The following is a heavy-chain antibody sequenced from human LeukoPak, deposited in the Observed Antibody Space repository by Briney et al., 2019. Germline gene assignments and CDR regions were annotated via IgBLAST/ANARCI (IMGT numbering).Heavy chain of an antibody. CDR2: IYYSGST. D-gene: IGHD1-26*01. CDR3: ASRLQTSWVMDV. CDR1: GGSLSSYL. J-gene: IGHJ6*02. Sequence: PSETLSLTCTVSGGSLSSYLWSWIRQPPGRGLEWIGFIYYSGSTNYNPSLKSRVTMSVDTSKNQFSLMLSSVTAADTAVYYCASRLQTSWVMDVWGQGTTVTVSS. V-gene: IGHV4-59*01.